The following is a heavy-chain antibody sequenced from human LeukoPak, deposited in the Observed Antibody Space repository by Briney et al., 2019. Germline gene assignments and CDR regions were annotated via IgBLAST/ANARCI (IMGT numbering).Heavy chain of an antibody. CDR1: GYTFTGYY. Sequence: ASVKVSCKASGYTFTGYYMHWVRQAPGQGLEWMGWINPNSGGTNYAQKFQGRVTMTRDTSISTAYMELSRLRSDDTAVYCCARARHYYDSSGYYYYWGQGTLVTVSS. CDR2: INPNSGGT. CDR3: ARARHYYDSSGYYYY. V-gene: IGHV1-2*02. D-gene: IGHD3-22*01. J-gene: IGHJ4*02.